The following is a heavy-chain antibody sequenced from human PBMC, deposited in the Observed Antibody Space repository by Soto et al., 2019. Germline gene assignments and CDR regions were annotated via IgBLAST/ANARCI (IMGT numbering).Heavy chain of an antibody. CDR1: GASVSNGY. J-gene: IGHJ5*02. CDR2: MYFGGSF. V-gene: IGHV4-59*02. CDR3: ARSYYDSTGFAVDP. D-gene: IGHD3-22*01. Sequence: QMQLQASGPGLVKPSETLSLTCNVSGASVSNGYWSWIRQPPGKRLEWIGFMYFGGSFNYNPSLPFRPTRSVETSTNQSSMRLTSVTASAPAVYYCARSYYDSTGFAVDPWGQGTLVTVSS.